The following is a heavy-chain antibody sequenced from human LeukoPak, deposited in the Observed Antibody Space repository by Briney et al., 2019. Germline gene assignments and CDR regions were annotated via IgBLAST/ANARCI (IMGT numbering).Heavy chain of an antibody. D-gene: IGHD2-2*01. Sequence: GGSLRLSCAASGFTFSTSVVHWVRQAPGKGLEWVAVMSSAETIKIYTDSVKGRFSISRDNSKNTLFLQKNSLRVDDTAVYYCARDLLSPAPDYFDAWGQGTLVTVSS. J-gene: IGHJ5*02. CDR2: MSSAETIK. CDR1: GFTFSTSV. V-gene: IGHV3-30-3*01. CDR3: ARDLLSPAPDYFDA.